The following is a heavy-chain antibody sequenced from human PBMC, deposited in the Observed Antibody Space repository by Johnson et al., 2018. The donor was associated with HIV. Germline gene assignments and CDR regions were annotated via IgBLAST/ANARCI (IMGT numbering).Heavy chain of an antibody. Sequence: VQLVESGGGLVQPGGSLRLSCAASGFSFSDHYMDWVRQAPGKGLDWVGRTRNKANSYTTEYAASVKGSFIISRDDSKNTLYLQMNSLKTEDTAVYYCTREGRTVAAFTVGAFDIWGQGTMVTVSS. D-gene: IGHD6-19*01. J-gene: IGHJ3*02. V-gene: IGHV3-72*01. CDR1: GFSFSDHY. CDR2: TRNKANSYTT. CDR3: TREGRTVAAFTVGAFDI.